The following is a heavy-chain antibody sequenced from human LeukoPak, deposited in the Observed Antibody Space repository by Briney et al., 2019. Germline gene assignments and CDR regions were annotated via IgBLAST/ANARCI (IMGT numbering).Heavy chain of an antibody. CDR3: ATWVFLGESGYYDY. V-gene: IGHV3-23*01. CDR1: GFTFSTYA. CDR2: ITRSGGT. Sequence: GGSLRLSCAASGFTFSTYAVTWVRQAPGKGLEWISIITRSGGTYYADSVKGRFTISRDNSKNTLYLQMNSLRAEDTAVYYCATWVFLGESGYYDYWGQGTLVTVSS. D-gene: IGHD3-10*01. J-gene: IGHJ4*02.